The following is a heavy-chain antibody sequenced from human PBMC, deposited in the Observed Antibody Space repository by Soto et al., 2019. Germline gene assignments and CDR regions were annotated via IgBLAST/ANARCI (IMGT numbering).Heavy chain of an antibody. D-gene: IGHD3-10*01. V-gene: IGHV3-23*01. J-gene: IGHJ4*02. Sequence: EVQLLESGGGLVQPGGSLRLSCAASGFTCSSYAMSWLRQTPVKGLEWLAAISGSGGSTSYADSVKGRFTISRDNSKNTLYLQMNSLRAEDTAVYYCAKASGWFGEFDYWGQGPLVTVSS. CDR3: AKASGWFGEFDY. CDR2: ISGSGGST. CDR1: GFTCSSYA.